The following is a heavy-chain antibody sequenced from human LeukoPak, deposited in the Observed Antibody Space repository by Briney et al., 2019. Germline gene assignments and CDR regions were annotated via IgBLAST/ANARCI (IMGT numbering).Heavy chain of an antibody. CDR1: GFTFSSYG. J-gene: IGHJ5*02. D-gene: IGHD5-24*01. V-gene: IGHV3-30*03. CDR2: ISYDGSNK. CDR3: ARDPIRDGYTP. Sequence: PGRSLRLSCAASGFTFSSYGMHWVRQAPGKGLEWVAVISYDGSNKYYADSVKGRFTISRDNSKNTLYLQMNSLRAEDTAVYYCARDPIRDGYTPWGQGTLVTVSS.